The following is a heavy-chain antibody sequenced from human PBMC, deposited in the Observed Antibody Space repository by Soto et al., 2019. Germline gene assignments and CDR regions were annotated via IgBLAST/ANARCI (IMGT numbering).Heavy chain of an antibody. CDR1: GFTFSSYW. J-gene: IGHJ3*02. CDR2: IKTDGSDT. D-gene: IGHD3-9*01. V-gene: IGHV3-74*01. CDR3: ARPRTSDWAYDI. Sequence: EVQLVESGGGLVQPGGSLRLSCAASGFTFSSYWMHWVRQSPGKGLVWVSRIKTDGSDTHYADSMKGRFTISRDNAKNTLYLQMNSLRDEDTAVYYCARPRTSDWAYDIWGQGTMVIVSS.